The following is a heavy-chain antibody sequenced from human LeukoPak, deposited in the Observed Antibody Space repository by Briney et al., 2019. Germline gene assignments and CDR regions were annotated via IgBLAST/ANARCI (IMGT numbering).Heavy chain of an antibody. V-gene: IGHV3-30*02. Sequence: GGSLRLSCAASGFTFSSYGMHWVRQAPGKGLEWVAFIRYDGSNKYYADSVKGRFTISRDNSKNTLYLQMNSLRAEDTAVYYCANRRGTQVLGNNIDIWGQGTLVTVSS. CDR3: ANRRGTQVLGNNIDI. CDR2: IRYDGSNK. D-gene: IGHD1-1*01. J-gene: IGHJ3*02. CDR1: GFTFSSYG.